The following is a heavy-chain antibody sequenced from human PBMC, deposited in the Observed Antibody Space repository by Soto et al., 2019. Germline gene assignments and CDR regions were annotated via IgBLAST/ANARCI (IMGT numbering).Heavy chain of an antibody. CDR2: ISSDGSNI. V-gene: IGHV3-30*18. Sequence: QVQLVESGGGVVQPGRSLRLSCAASGFAFSTYGMHWVRQAPGKGLEWVAVISSDGSNIYYGDSVKGRFTISRDNSKNTLYLQLNSLRTEDTAVYYCAKKREVTVYQNPDYWGQGTLVTVSS. J-gene: IGHJ4*02. CDR1: GFAFSTYG. CDR3: AKKREVTVYQNPDY. D-gene: IGHD3-9*01.